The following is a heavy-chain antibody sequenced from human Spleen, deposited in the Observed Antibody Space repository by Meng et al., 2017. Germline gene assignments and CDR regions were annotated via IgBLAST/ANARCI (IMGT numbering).Heavy chain of an antibody. J-gene: IGHJ5*02. CDR1: GFTFSSCG. CDR3: AKVTSGEWFDP. D-gene: IGHD3-10*01. CDR2: IWYDGSNK. Sequence: GESLKISCAASGFTFSSCGMHWVRQGPGKGLEWVALIWYDGSNKYYADSVKGRFTISRENSRNTLYLQMNSLRAEDTAVYYCAKVTSGEWFDPWGQGILVTVSS. V-gene: IGHV3-33*06.